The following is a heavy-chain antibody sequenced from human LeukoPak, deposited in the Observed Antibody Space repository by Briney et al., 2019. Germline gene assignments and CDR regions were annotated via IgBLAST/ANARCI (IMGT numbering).Heavy chain of an antibody. CDR2: ISSSSSSI. CDR1: GFTFRTYS. CDR3: ARESRESCAAFDI. V-gene: IGHV3-48*02. J-gene: IGHJ3*02. Sequence: PGGSLRLSCAASGFTFRTYSMNWVCQAPGKGLEWVSYISSSSSSIFYADSVKGRFTISRDNAKNSLYLQMNSLRDEDTAVYYCARESRESCAAFDIWGQGTMVTVSS.